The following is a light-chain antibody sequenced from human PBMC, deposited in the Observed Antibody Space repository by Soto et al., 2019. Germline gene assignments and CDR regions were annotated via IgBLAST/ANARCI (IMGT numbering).Light chain of an antibody. CDR2: DAS. J-gene: IGKJ1*01. CDR1: HSVSSY. CDR3: RQRYNWQRT. V-gene: IGKV3-11*01. Sequence: EVELTPSPSTLSASPGERATLTCRASHSVSSYLAWYQQTPGQAPRLLIYDASSRATGIPPRFSGSGSGTTYFTPISSLEPADVVVYYCRQRYNWQRTFGQGTKVDIK.